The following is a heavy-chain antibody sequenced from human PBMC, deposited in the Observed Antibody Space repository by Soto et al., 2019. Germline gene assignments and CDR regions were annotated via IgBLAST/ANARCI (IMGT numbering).Heavy chain of an antibody. Sequence: QVQLQESGPGLVKPSQTLSLTCTVSGGSISSGGYYWSWIRQHPGKGLEWIGYIYYSGSTYYNPSLKSRVTISVDTSKNQFSLNLSSVTAADTAVYHCSGLMVRGVDFDYWGQGTLVTVSS. CDR3: SGLMVRGVDFDY. CDR2: IYYSGST. J-gene: IGHJ4*02. CDR1: GGSISSGGYY. D-gene: IGHD3-10*01. V-gene: IGHV4-31*03.